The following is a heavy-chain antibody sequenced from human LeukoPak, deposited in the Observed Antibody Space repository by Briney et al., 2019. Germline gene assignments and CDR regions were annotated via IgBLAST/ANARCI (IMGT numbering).Heavy chain of an antibody. J-gene: IGHJ4*02. CDR2: ISGGGSTI. V-gene: IGHV3-48*03. Sequence: GGSLRLSCTASGFSFSSYEMNWVRQAPGKGLEWVSYISGGGSTIYYADSVKGRFTISRDNAENSLYLQMHSLRAEDTAVYYCTRAAVVVVGPGFDVWGQGTLVTVSS. CDR3: TRAAVVVVGPGFDV. CDR1: GFSFSSYE. D-gene: IGHD3-22*01.